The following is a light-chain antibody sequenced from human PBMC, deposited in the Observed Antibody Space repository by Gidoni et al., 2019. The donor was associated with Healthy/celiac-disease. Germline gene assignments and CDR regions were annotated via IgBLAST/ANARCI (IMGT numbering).Light chain of an antibody. J-gene: IGLJ2*01. V-gene: IGLV3-1*01. CDR2: QDS. Sequence: SYELTQPPPLSVSPGQTASIPCSGDKLGDNYACWYQQKPGPSPVLVIYQDSKRPSGIPERFSGSNSGNTATLTISGTQAMDEADYYCQAWDSSTATVVFGGGTKLTVL. CDR3: QAWDSSTATVV. CDR1: KLGDNY.